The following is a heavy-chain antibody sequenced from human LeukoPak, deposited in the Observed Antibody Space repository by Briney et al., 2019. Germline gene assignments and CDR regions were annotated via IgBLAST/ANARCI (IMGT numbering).Heavy chain of an antibody. D-gene: IGHD6-19*01. CDR1: GGSISSGDYY. CDR2: IYYSGST. J-gene: IGHJ4*02. V-gene: IGHV4-30-4*01. Sequence: PSETLSLTCTVSGGSISSGDYYWSWIRPPPGKGLEWIGYIYYSGSTYYNPSLKSRVTISVDTSKNQFSLKLSSVTAADTAVYYCARLTRSSGWYYFDYWGQGTLVTVSS. CDR3: ARLTRSSGWYYFDY.